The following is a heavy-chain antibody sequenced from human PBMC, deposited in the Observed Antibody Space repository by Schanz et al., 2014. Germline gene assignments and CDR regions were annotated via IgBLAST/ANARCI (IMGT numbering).Heavy chain of an antibody. CDR2: ISVYNHNK. CDR3: ARDRRCFDRDDLYYFDS. Sequence: QVQLVQSGAEVKKPGATVKVSCKASGYIFINSGISWVRQAPGQGREWMGWISVYNHNKEYDQKFQGRGTMTTDTSTSTAYMALTDLRSDDTAVYYCARDRRCFDRDDLYYFDSWGQGTLXTVSS. D-gene: IGHD1-1*01. V-gene: IGHV1-18*01. J-gene: IGHJ4*02. CDR1: GYIFINSG.